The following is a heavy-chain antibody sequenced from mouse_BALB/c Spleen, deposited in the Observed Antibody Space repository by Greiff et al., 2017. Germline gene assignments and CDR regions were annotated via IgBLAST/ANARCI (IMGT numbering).Heavy chain of an antibody. CDR1: GYTFTDYA. CDR3: AREGYYGNYPFAY. V-gene: IGHV1S137*01. CDR2: ISTYYGDA. D-gene: IGHD2-1*01. J-gene: IGHJ3*01. Sequence: VQLQESGAELVRPGVSVKISCKGSGYTFTDYAMHWVKQSHAKSLEWIGVISTYYGDASYNQKFKGKATMTVDKSSSTAYMELARLTSEDSAIYYCAREGYYGNYPFAYWGQGTLVTVSA.